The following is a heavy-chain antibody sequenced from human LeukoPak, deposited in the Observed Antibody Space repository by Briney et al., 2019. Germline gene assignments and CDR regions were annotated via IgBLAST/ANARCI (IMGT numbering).Heavy chain of an antibody. D-gene: IGHD2-2*02. CDR1: GDSIRSYY. CDR3: ARVVPAAIRGPYYYYYYMDV. Sequence: PSETLSLTCTVSGDSIRSYYWSWIRQPPGKGLEWIGYIYYSGSTNSNPSLRSRVTISVDTSKNQFSLKLSSVTAADTAVYYCARVVPAAIRGPYYYYYYMDVWGKGTTVTVSS. V-gene: IGHV4-59*08. J-gene: IGHJ6*03. CDR2: IYYSGST.